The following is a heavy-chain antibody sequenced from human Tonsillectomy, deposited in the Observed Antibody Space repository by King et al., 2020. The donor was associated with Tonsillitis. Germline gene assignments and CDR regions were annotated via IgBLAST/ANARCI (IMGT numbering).Heavy chain of an antibody. Sequence: QLQESGPGLVKPSETLSLTCTVSGGSISSNYWTWLRQPPGKRLEWIGYIYDSGTTNYNPSLESRVTISVDTSKNQFSLKLSSVTAADTAVYYCARDKGDYDSSGYDGGQGTLVTVSS. V-gene: IGHV4-59*01. CDR3: ARDKGDYDSSGYD. J-gene: IGHJ4*02. CDR2: IYDSGTT. CDR1: GGSISSNY. D-gene: IGHD3-22*01.